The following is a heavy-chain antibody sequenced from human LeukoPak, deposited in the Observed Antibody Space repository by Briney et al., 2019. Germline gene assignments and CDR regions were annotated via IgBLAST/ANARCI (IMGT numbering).Heavy chain of an antibody. J-gene: IGHJ3*02. V-gene: IGHV3-13*01. CDR2: IGTLADT. D-gene: IGHD6-19*01. CDR3: ATGRSSGWSYAFDI. Sequence: PGESLRLSCAASGLTFSRHDMHWVRQLTGKGLEWVSAIGTLADTFYSDSVKGRFTISRENVKNSLYLQMNSLRAGDTAVYYCATGRSSGWSYAFDIWGRGTMVTVSS. CDR1: GLTFSRHD.